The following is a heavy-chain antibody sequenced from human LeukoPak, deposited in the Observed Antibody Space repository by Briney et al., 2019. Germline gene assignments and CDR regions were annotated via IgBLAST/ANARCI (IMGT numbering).Heavy chain of an antibody. D-gene: IGHD3-10*01. CDR1: GFTFSSFG. Sequence: GGSLRLSCAASGFTFSSFGMNWVRQDPGKGLEWVSYISDSSSLTYYADSVKGRFTISRDNAKNSLSLQLNSLRDEDTAVYFCAKVIRGGYGMDVWGQGTTVTVSS. CDR2: ISDSSSLT. V-gene: IGHV3-48*02. J-gene: IGHJ6*02. CDR3: AKVIRGGYGMDV.